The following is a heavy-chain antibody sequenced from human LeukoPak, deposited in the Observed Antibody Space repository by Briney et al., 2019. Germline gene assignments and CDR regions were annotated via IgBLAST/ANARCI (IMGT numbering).Heavy chain of an antibody. V-gene: IGHV4-34*01. Sequence: SETLSLTRAVYVGSLSGYYWIWIRQPPGKGLESLWEINNRGSPNYTPSVKSRVTISVDTSKNQFSLKLGSVSAADTAVYYCARLVSVRGDDYWGQGTLVTVSS. CDR2: INNRGSP. CDR1: VGSLSGYY. J-gene: IGHJ4*02. D-gene: IGHD3-10*01. CDR3: ARLVSVRGDDY.